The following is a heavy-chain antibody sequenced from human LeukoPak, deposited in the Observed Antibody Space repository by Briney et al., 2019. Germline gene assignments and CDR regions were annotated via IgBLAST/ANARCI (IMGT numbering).Heavy chain of an antibody. D-gene: IGHD3-3*01. CDR1: GGTFSSYA. J-gene: IGHJ5*02. Sequence: SVKVSCKASGGTFSSYAISWVRQAPGQGLEWMGGIIPIFGTANYAQKFQGRVTITADESTSTAYMELSSLRSDDTAVYYCARAPKRFLEWLLPRFDPWGQGTLVTVS. CDR2: IIPIFGTA. CDR3: ARAPKRFLEWLLPRFDP. V-gene: IGHV1-69*01.